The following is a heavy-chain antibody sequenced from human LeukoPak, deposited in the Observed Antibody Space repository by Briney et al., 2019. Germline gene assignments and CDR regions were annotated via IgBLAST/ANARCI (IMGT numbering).Heavy chain of an antibody. V-gene: IGHV3-74*01. CDR3: ARDSVTNYGDYVVDY. CDR1: GFTFSSYW. D-gene: IGHD4-17*01. CDR2: INSDGSST. J-gene: IGHJ4*02. Sequence: PGGSLRLSCAASGFTFSSYWMHWVRQAPGKGLVWVSRINSDGSSTSYADSVKGRFTISRDNAKNTLYLQMNSLRAEDTAVYYRARDSVTNYGDYVVDYWGQGTLVTVSS.